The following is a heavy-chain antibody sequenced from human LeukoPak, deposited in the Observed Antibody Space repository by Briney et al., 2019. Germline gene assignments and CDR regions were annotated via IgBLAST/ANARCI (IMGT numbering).Heavy chain of an antibody. Sequence: GGSLRLSCAASGFTFSSYWMTWVRQAPGKGLEWVANIKHDGSEQYYVDSVKGRFTISRHNVNNSLYLKMNSLRVEDTAVYYCARSPTYYDFWSGDKFIDYWGQGTLVTVSS. D-gene: IGHD3-3*01. CDR1: GFTFSSYW. CDR2: IKHDGSEQ. V-gene: IGHV3-7*01. CDR3: ARSPTYYDFWSGDKFIDY. J-gene: IGHJ4*02.